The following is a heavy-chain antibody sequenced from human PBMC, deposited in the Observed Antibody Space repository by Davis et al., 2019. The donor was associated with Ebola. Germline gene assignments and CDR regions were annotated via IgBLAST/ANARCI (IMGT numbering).Heavy chain of an antibody. CDR2: IYHSGST. J-gene: IGHJ4*02. V-gene: IGHV4-39*07. CDR3: ARDPQYSSSSAGLDY. CDR1: GGSISSSSYY. Sequence: MPSETLSLTCTVSGGSISSSSYYWGWIRQPPGKGLEWIGSIYHSGSTNYNPSLKSRVTISVDKSKNQFSLKLSSVTAADTAVYYCARDPQYSSSSAGLDYWGQGTLVTVSS. D-gene: IGHD6-6*01.